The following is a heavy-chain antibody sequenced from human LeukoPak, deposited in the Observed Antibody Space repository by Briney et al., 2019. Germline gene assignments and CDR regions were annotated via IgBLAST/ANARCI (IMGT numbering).Heavy chain of an antibody. Sequence: SETLSLTCPVSGGSISSYYWSWTRQPPGKGLEWIGYIYYSGSTNYNPSLKSRVTISVDTSKNQFSLKLSSVTAADTAVYYCARGIGRGVSGFDYWGQGTLVTVSS. CDR1: GGSISSYY. CDR3: ARGIGRGVSGFDY. CDR2: IYYSGST. J-gene: IGHJ4*02. V-gene: IGHV4-59*08. D-gene: IGHD3-10*01.